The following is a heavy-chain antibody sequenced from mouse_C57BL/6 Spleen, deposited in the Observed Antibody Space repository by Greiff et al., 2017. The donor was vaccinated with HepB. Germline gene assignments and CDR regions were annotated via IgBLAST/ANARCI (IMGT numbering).Heavy chain of an antibody. CDR2: IYPGSGNT. CDR1: GYSFTSYY. CDR3: ARRGGSRGYAMDY. Sequence: VQLQQSGPELVKPGASVKISCKASGYSFTSYYIHWVKQRPGQGLEWIGWIYPGSGNTKYNEKFKGKATLTADTSSSTAYMQLSSLTSEDSAVYYCARRGGSRGYAMDYWGQGTSVTVSS. V-gene: IGHV1-66*01. D-gene: IGHD1-1*01. J-gene: IGHJ4*01.